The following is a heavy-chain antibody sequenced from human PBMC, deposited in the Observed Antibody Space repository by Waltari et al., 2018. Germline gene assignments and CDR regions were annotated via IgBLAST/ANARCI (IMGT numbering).Heavy chain of an antibody. Sequence: EVQLVESGGGLIQPGGSLRLSCAVSGFTVSNSKLSWGRQAPGKGLEWVSVIYRDGSTYYGDSVKGRFTISRDNSKNMLHLQMNSLRAEDSALYYCTRETSYYDSNGLIDAFDIWGQGTMVTVSS. CDR1: GFTVSNSK. CDR3: TRETSYYDSNGLIDAFDI. CDR2: IYRDGST. V-gene: IGHV3-53*01. D-gene: IGHD3-22*01. J-gene: IGHJ3*02.